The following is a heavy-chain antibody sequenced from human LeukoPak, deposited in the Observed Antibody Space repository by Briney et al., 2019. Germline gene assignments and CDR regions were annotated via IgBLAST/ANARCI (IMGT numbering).Heavy chain of an antibody. Sequence: GGSLRLSCTASGFTFGVYAMSWFRQAPGKGREWVGFIRSKAYGGTTEYAASVKGRFTISRDDSKSIAYLQMNSLKTEDTAVYYCTRGKGDQGWYWGQGTLVTVSS. J-gene: IGHJ4*02. CDR2: IRSKAYGGTT. CDR1: GFTFGVYA. CDR3: TRGKGDQGWY. D-gene: IGHD2-15*01. V-gene: IGHV3-49*03.